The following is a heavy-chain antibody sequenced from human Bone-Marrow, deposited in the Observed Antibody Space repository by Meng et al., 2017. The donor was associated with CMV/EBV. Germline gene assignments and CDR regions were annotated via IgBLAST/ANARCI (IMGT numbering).Heavy chain of an antibody. CDR1: GGSFSSYA. D-gene: IGHD2-21*02. J-gene: IGHJ5*02. Sequence: VSGKAAGGSFSSYASSWVRQAAGQGLEWMRRIIPIFGTANYAQKFQGRVTITTDESTSTAYMELSSLRSEDTAVYYCARGGDVPLISWGQGTLVTVSS. CDR2: IIPIFGTA. V-gene: IGHV1-69*05. CDR3: ARGGDVPLIS.